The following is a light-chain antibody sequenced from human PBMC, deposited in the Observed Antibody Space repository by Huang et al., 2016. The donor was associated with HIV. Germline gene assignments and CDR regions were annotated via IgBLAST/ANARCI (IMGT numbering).Light chain of an antibody. CDR1: HNITSSS. J-gene: IGKJ2*01. CDR2: GAS. V-gene: IGKV3-20*01. Sequence: EIVLTQSPGTLSLSPGESATLSCSASHNITSSSLAWFQQRPGQTPRLLIYGASTRATGTPDRFSGSGSGTDFTLTIDNLPPGDFAIYFCHQYGTSPYTFGQGTQLEI. CDR3: HQYGTSPYT.